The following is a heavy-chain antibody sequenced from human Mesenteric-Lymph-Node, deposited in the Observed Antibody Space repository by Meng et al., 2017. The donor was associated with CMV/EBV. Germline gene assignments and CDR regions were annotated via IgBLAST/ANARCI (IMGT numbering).Heavy chain of an antibody. CDR3: ARLRSGSYRFDY. CDR2: IYYSGST. CDR1: GGSISSYY. D-gene: IGHD1-26*01. J-gene: IGHJ4*02. V-gene: IGHV4-59*08. Sequence: TCTVSGGSISSYYWSWIRQPPGKGLEWIGYIYYSGSTNYNPSLKSRVTISVDTSKNQFSLKLSSVTAADTAVYYCARLRSGSYRFDYWGQGTLVTVSS.